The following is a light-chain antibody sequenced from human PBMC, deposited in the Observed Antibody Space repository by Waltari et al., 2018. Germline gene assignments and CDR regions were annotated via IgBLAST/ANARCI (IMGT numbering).Light chain of an antibody. CDR2: GAS. CDR3: QQYGSSPRYI. V-gene: IGKV3-20*01. J-gene: IGKJ2*01. Sequence: EIVLTQAPGTLSFSPGERATLSCRASQSVNSSYLAWYQQKPGQAPSLLIYGASRRATGIPDRFSGSGSGTDFTLTISRLEPEDFAVYYCQQYGSSPRYIFGQGTKLEI. CDR1: QSVNSSY.